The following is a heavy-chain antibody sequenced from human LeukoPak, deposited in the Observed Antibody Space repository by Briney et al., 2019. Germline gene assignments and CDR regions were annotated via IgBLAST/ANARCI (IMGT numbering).Heavy chain of an antibody. CDR3: ARAGFYNGYYDFWSGYFNWFDP. V-gene: IGHV4-59*01. CDR1: GGSISSYY. CDR2: IYYSGST. D-gene: IGHD3-3*01. J-gene: IGHJ5*02. Sequence: SETLSLTCTVSGGSISSYYWSWIRQPPGKGLEWIGYIYYSGSTNYNPSLKSRVTISVDTSKNQFSLKLGSVTAADTAVYYCARAGFYNGYYDFWSGYFNWFDPWGQGTLVTVSS.